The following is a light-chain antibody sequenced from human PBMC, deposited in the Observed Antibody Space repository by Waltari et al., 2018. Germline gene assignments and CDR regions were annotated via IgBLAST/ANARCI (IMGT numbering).Light chain of an antibody. V-gene: IGKV1-5*01. J-gene: IGKJ4*01. CDR2: DAS. Sequence: DIQMTQSPSTLSASVGDRVTITCRASQSIGSLLAWYQQRPGKAPNLLIYDASSLESGVPSRFSGSGSGTEFTLTINSLQPDDFATYSCQQYYSYFTFGGGAKVEIK. CDR3: QQYYSYFT. CDR1: QSIGSL.